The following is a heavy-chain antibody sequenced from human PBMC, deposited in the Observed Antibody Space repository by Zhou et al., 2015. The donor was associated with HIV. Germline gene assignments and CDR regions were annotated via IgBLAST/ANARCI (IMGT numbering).Heavy chain of an antibody. D-gene: IGHD2-2*01. CDR2: MNPNSANT. Sequence: QVQLVQSGAEVKEPGSSVKVSCMASGYTFTSYDINWVRQATGQGLEWMGWMNPNSANTDYAQKFQGRVTMTRNTSITTAYMELSSLRSEDTAVYYCARRVHWYFDIWAGGTLGHCLL. J-gene: IGHJ2*01. CDR1: GYTFTSYD. V-gene: IGHV1-8*01. CDR3: ARRVHWYFDI.